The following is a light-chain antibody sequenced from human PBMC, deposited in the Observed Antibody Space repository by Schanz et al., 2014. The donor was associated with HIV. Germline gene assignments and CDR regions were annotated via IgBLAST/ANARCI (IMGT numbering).Light chain of an antibody. CDR3: QQYGSSLPYT. J-gene: IGKJ2*01. Sequence: EIVVTQSPGTLSLSPGERATLSCRASPSVGNYLARYQQRPGQAPRLLIYDASRRAAGIPARFSGSWSGTDFTLTISSLEPEDFAVYYCQQYGSSLPYTFGQGTKVDIK. CDR1: PSVGNY. CDR2: DAS. V-gene: IGKV3-20*01.